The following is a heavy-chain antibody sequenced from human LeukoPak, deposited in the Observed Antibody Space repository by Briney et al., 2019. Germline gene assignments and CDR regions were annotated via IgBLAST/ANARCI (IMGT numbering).Heavy chain of an antibody. CDR3: AREGGPYRPLDY. D-gene: IGHD3-16*01. CDR2: VNLQGST. Sequence: PSETLSLTCTVSGVSINTYFWSWIRQPPGKGLEWIGEVNLQGSTNYNPSLMGRVAISVDTSENHVSLQLTSVTAADTAVYYCAREGGPYRPLDYSGQGTLVTVS. J-gene: IGHJ4*02. V-gene: IGHV4-59*12. CDR1: GVSINTYF.